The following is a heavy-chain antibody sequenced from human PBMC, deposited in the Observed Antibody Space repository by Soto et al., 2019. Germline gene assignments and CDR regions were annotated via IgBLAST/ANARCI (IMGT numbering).Heavy chain of an antibody. CDR2: ISPRSGGT. CDR3: ARNPGRGYSYGYVYGMDV. Sequence: GASVKVSCKASGYTFIDYYMHWVRQAPGQGFEWMGRISPRSGGTNYAQKFQGRVTMTWDTSLNTAYMELSSLISEDTAVYYCARNPGRGYSYGYVYGMDVWGQGTTVTVSS. D-gene: IGHD5-18*01. CDR1: GYTFIDYY. J-gene: IGHJ6*02. V-gene: IGHV1-2*02.